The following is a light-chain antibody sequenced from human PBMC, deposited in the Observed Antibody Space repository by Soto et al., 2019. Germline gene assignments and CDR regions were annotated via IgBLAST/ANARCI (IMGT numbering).Light chain of an antibody. CDR1: QGISSY. V-gene: IGKV1-8*01. J-gene: IGKJ5*01. Sequence: AIRMTQSPSSFSASTGDRVTITCRASQGISSYLAWYQQKPGKAPKLLFYAASTLQSGVPSRFSGSGSGTDFTLTISCLQSEDFATYYCQQYYSYPPITFGQGTRLEIK. CDR2: AAS. CDR3: QQYYSYPPIT.